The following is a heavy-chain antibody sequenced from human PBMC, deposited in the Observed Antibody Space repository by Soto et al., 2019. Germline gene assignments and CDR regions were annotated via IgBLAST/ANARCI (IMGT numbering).Heavy chain of an antibody. Sequence: QVQLVESGGDVFQPKGSLRLSFADSGFTFSNYIFYWVRQAPGKGPEWVAAISYDGSNKQYEDSVKGRFAISRDNPGNSLDLQMNSQRGDDTTLYYCARGDPYYGMDVWSQGTTVTVSS. J-gene: IGHJ6*02. CDR2: ISYDGSNK. CDR3: ARGDPYYGMDV. CDR1: GFTFSNYI. V-gene: IGHV3-30*09.